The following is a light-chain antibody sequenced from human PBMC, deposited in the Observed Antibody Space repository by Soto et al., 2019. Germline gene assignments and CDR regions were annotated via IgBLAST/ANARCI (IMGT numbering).Light chain of an antibody. J-gene: IGKJ4*01. CDR1: QSVSSSY. CDR2: GAS. Sequence: DIVLTQSPGTLSLSPGERATLSCRASQSVSSSYLAWYQQKPGQAPRLLIYGASSGATGIPDRFSGSGSGTDFTLTISRLEPEDFAVYYCQQYGSSPGLTFGGGTKVDNK. V-gene: IGKV3-20*01. CDR3: QQYGSSPGLT.